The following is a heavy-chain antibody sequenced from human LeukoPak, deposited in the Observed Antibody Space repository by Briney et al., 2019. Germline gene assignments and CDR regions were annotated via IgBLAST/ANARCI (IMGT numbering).Heavy chain of an antibody. CDR1: GYTFTSYY. J-gene: IGHJ4*02. CDR3: ARAGGASDSSGWYVFDY. Sequence: ASVKVSCKASGYTFTSYYIHWVRQAPGQGLEWMGWINPNSGGTNYAQMFQGWVTMTRDTSISTAYMELSRLRSDDTAVYYCARAGGASDSSGWYVFDYWGQGTLVTVSS. V-gene: IGHV1-2*04. CDR2: INPNSGGT. D-gene: IGHD6-19*01.